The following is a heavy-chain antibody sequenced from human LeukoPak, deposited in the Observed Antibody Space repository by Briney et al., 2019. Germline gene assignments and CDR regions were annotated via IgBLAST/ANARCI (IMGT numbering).Heavy chain of an antibody. CDR2: ISAYNGNT. D-gene: IGHD2-15*01. Sequence: ASVKVSCKASGYTFTSYGISWVRQAPGQGLEWMGWISAYNGNTNYAQKLQGRFTMTTDTSTSTAYMELSSLRSEDTAVYYCARPRGYCSGGSCYSEYYGMDVWGQGTTVTVSS. V-gene: IGHV1-18*01. J-gene: IGHJ6*02. CDR1: GYTFTSYG. CDR3: ARPRGYCSGGSCYSEYYGMDV.